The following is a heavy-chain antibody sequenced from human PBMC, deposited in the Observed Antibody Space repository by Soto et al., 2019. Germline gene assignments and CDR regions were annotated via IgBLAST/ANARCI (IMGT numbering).Heavy chain of an antibody. J-gene: IGHJ6*02. CDR2: IYSGGST. V-gene: IGHV3-66*01. D-gene: IGHD6-6*01. CDR1: GFTVSSNY. CDR3: ARARSPYSSSSYYYYYGMDV. Sequence: GGSLRLSCAASGFTVSSNYMSWVRQAPGKGLEWVSVIYSGGSTYYADSVKGRFTISRDNSKNTLYLQMNSLRAEDTAVYYCARARSPYSSSSYYYYYGMDVWGQGTTVTVSS.